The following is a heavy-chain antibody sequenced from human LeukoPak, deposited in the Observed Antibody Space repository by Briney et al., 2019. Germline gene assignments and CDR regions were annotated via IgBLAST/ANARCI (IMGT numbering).Heavy chain of an antibody. Sequence: TGGSLRLSRAASGFTFSSYWMHWVRQAPGKGLVWVSRINSDGSSTSYADSVKGRFTISRDNAKNTLYLQMNSLRADDTAVYYCARGWIQLWDYFDYWGQGTLVTVSS. CDR1: GFTFSSYW. D-gene: IGHD5-18*01. V-gene: IGHV3-74*01. CDR2: INSDGSST. J-gene: IGHJ4*02. CDR3: ARGWIQLWDYFDY.